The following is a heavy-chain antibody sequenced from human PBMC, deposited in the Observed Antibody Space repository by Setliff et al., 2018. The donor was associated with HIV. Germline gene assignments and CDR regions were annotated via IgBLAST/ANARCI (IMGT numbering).Heavy chain of an antibody. D-gene: IGHD2-21*01. CDR1: GGSFDMHT. Sequence: VASVKVSCKTSGGSFDMHTISWVRQAPGQGLEFVGRIIPIIDTTNYAQKFQGRVTITADKSANTTYMELRSLRSEDTAIYYCATMSRSSGNWAIFDYWGQGVLVTVSS. CDR2: IIPIIDTT. J-gene: IGHJ4*02. V-gene: IGHV1-69*08. CDR3: ATMSRSSGNWAIFDY.